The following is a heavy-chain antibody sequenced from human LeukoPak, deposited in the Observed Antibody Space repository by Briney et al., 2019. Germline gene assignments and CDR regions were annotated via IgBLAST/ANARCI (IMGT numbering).Heavy chain of an antibody. CDR2: IIPIFGTA. CDR3: ASHGRGYCSGGSCGGLDN. J-gene: IGHJ4*02. D-gene: IGHD2-15*01. Sequence: SVKVSCKTSGGTFSSNTISWVRQAPGQGLQWMGGIIPIFGTANYAQKFQDRVTITTDESTSTTHMELRSLRSEDTAVFFCASHGRGYCSGGSCGGLDNWGQGTLVTVSS. CDR1: GGTFSSNT. V-gene: IGHV1-69*05.